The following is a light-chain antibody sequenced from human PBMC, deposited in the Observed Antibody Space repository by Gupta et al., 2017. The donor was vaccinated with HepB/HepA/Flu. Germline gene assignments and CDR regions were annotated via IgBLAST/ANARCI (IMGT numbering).Light chain of an antibody. CDR2: KAS. CDR1: QSISSW. CDR3: QQYNSYPLT. V-gene: IGKV1-5*03. Sequence: DIQMTQSPSTLSASVRDRVTITCRASQSISSWLAWYQQKPGEAPKMLIYKASTLENGVSSRFSGSGSGTEFTLTISSLQPDDFATYYCQQYNSYPLTFGGGTKVEIK. J-gene: IGKJ4*01.